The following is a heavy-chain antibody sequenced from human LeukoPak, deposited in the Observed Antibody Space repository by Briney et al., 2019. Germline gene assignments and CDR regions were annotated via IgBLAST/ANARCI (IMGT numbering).Heavy chain of an antibody. Sequence: SVKVSCKASGFTFTSSAVQWVRQARGQRREWIGWIVVGSGNTNYAQKFQERVTITRDMSTSTAYMELSSLRSEDTAVYYCAADPGHYGDYDFDYWGQGTLVTVSS. CDR3: AADPGHYGDYDFDY. V-gene: IGHV1-58*01. D-gene: IGHD4-17*01. J-gene: IGHJ4*02. CDR2: IVVGSGNT. CDR1: GFTFTSSA.